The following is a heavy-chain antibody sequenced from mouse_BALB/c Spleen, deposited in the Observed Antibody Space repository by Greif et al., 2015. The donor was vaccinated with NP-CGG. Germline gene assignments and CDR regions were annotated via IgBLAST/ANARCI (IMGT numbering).Heavy chain of an antibody. J-gene: IGHJ4*01. CDR3: AREGNYYAMDY. CDR1: GYTFTSYN. Sequence: QVQLQQSGAELVKPGASVKMSCKASGYTFTSYNMHWVKQTPGQGLEWIGAIYPGNGDTSYNQKFKGKATLTADKSSSTAYMQLSSLTSEDSAVYYCAREGNYYAMDYWGQGTSVTVSS. CDR2: IYPGNGDT. V-gene: IGHV1-12*01. D-gene: IGHD2-1*01.